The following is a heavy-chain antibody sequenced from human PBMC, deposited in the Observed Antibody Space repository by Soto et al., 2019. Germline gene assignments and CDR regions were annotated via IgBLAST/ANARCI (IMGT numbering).Heavy chain of an antibody. CDR1: GFTFSSYG. Sequence: GGSLRLSCAASGFTFSSYGMHWVRQAPGKGLEWVAVIWYDGSNKYYADSVKGRFTISRDNSKNTLYLQMNSLRAEDTAVYYCARDLGFDFWSGYPKEFGMDVWGQGTTVTVSS. J-gene: IGHJ6*02. CDR3: ARDLGFDFWSGYPKEFGMDV. V-gene: IGHV3-33*01. CDR2: IWYDGSNK. D-gene: IGHD3-3*01.